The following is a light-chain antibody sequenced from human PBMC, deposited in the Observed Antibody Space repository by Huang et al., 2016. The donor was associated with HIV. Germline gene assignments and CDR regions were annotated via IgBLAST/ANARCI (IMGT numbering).Light chain of an antibody. CDR3: MQGSHWPPT. CDR2: KVA. Sequence: DVVMTQSPLSLPVTLGQPASISCRSRESLVYSDGNTYLHWFQQRPGQSPRRLIYKVAIRDFGVPDRFSGSGSGTNFTLKISRVEAEDVGIYYCMQGSHWPPTFGPGTKVDFK. CDR1: ESLVYSDGNTY. V-gene: IGKV2-30*01. J-gene: IGKJ3*01.